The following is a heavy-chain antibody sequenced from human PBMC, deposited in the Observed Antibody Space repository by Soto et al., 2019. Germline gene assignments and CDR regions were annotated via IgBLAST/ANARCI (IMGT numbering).Heavy chain of an antibody. CDR1: GASISSGGYS. Sequence: SETLSLTCAVSGASISSGGYSWSWIRQPPGKGLEWIGYIYHSGSTYYNPSLKSRVTISVDTPQKLFSLKLSSVTAADTAVYYCARLPYSYSGYDETYFDYWGQGTLVTVSS. V-gene: IGHV4-30-2*01. D-gene: IGHD5-12*01. CDR3: ARLPYSYSGYDETYFDY. CDR2: IYHSGST. J-gene: IGHJ4*02.